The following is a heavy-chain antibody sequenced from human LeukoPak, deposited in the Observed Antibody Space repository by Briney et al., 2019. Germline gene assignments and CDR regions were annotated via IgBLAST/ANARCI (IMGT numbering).Heavy chain of an antibody. CDR2: ISSSSSYI. Sequence: PGGSLRLSCAASGFTFSSYSMNWVRQAPGKGLEWVSSISSSSSYIYYADSVKGRFTISRDNAKNSLYLQMNSLRAEDTAVYYCARADRGYSYGEGDYFDYWGQGTLVTVSS. CDR3: ARADRGYSYGEGDYFDY. D-gene: IGHD5-18*01. CDR1: GFTFSSYS. V-gene: IGHV3-21*01. J-gene: IGHJ4*02.